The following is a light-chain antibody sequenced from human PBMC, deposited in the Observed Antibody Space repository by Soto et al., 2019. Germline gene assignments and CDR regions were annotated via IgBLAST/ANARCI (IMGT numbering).Light chain of an antibody. J-gene: IGKJ1*01. CDR3: QHYNDYSRM. CDR2: KAS. CDR1: QSITSW. V-gene: IGKV1-5*03. Sequence: DIQMTQSPSTLSASIGDRVTITCRASQSITSWLAWYQQKPGKAPKLLIYKASNVQTGVPSRFSGSGSGTEFTLTITSLQPYDFATNYCQHYNDYSRMFGQGTKVEIK.